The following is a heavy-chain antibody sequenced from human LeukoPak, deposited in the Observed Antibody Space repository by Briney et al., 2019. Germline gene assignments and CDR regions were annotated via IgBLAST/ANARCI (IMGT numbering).Heavy chain of an antibody. CDR2: ISSSSSYI. CDR1: GFTFSSYS. Sequence: HGGSLRFSCAASGFTFSSYSMNWVRQAPGKGLEWVSSISSSSSYIYYADSVKGRFTVSRDNAKNSLYLQMNSLRAEDTAVYYCARDKGGNGYFDYWGQGTLVTVSS. J-gene: IGHJ4*02. CDR3: ARDKGGNGYFDY. V-gene: IGHV3-21*01. D-gene: IGHD4-23*01.